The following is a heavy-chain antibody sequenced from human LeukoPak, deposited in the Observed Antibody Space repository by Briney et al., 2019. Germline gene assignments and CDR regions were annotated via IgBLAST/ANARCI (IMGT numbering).Heavy chain of an antibody. V-gene: IGHV4-34*01. J-gene: IGHJ6*03. CDR3: ARHMFHWRADIVVVPAAMSYYYYMDV. Sequence: PSETLSLTCAVYGGSFSGYYWSWIRQPPGKGLEWIGEINHSGSTNYNPSLKSRVTISVDTSKNQFSLKLSSVTAADTAVYYCARHMFHWRADIVVVPAAMSYYYYMDVWGKGTTVTVSS. CDR2: INHSGST. CDR1: GGSFSGYY. D-gene: IGHD2-2*01.